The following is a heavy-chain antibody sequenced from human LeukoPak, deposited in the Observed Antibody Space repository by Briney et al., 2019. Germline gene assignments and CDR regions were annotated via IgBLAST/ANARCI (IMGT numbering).Heavy chain of an antibody. D-gene: IGHD5-18*01. J-gene: IGHJ4*02. CDR3: ASTDTAMVTPGY. CDR2: IIPILGIA. CDR1: GGTFSSYA. Sequence: ASVKVSCKASGGTFSSYAISWVRQAPGQGLEWMGRIIPILGIANYAQKFQGRVTITADKSTSTVYMELSSLRSEDMAVYYCASTDTAMVTPGYWGQGTLVTVSS. V-gene: IGHV1-69*04.